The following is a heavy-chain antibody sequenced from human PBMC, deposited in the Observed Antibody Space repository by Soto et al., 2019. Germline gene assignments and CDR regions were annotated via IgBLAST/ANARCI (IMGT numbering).Heavy chain of an antibody. CDR1: GITFSDYY. CDR2: SSNSGSAF. D-gene: IGHD4-17*01. J-gene: IGHJ4*02. CDR3: ARAGGTTVTGLWHFDS. V-gene: IGHV3-11*04. Sequence: GGSLRLSCVASGITFSDYYMSWIRQAPGKGLEWVSVSSNSGSAFYYADSVKGRFIISRDNSKKTLYLEMNSLRAEDTAVYYCARAGGTTVTGLWHFDSWGQGTLVTVSS.